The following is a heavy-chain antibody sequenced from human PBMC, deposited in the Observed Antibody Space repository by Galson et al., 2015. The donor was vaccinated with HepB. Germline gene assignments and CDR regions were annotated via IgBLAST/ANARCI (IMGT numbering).Heavy chain of an antibody. CDR3: TTVDWNLRYYYYYYMDV. V-gene: IGHV3-30*03. Sequence: SLRLSCAASGFTFSSYGMHWVRQAPGKGLEWVAVISYDGSNKYYADSVKGRFTISRDNSKNTLYLQMNSLRAEDTAVYYCTTVDWNLRYYYYYYMDVWGKGTTVTVSS. J-gene: IGHJ6*03. D-gene: IGHD1-7*01. CDR2: ISYDGSNK. CDR1: GFTFSSYG.